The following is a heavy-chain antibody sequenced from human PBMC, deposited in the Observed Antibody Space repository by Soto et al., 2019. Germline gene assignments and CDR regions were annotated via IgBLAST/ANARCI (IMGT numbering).Heavy chain of an antibody. V-gene: IGHV6-1*01. Sequence: PSQTLSLTCANSGDSVSSNSAAWNWIRQSPSRGLEWLGRTYYRSKWYNDYAVSVKSRITINPDTSKNQFSLQLNSVTPEDTAVYYCARTRGYSYGLRDYYGMDVWGQGTTVTVSS. J-gene: IGHJ6*02. CDR2: TYYRSKWYN. D-gene: IGHD5-18*01. CDR1: GDSVSSNSAA. CDR3: ARTRGYSYGLRDYYGMDV.